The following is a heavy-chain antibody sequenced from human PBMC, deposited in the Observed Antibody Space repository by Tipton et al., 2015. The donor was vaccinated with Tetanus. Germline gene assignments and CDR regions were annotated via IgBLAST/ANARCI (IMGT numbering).Heavy chain of an antibody. J-gene: IGHJ1*01. CDR1: GGSLSSGTFY. D-gene: IGHD2-8*02. V-gene: IGHV4-61*01. Sequence: TLSLTCSLSGGSLSSGTFYWSWIRQPPGKGLEWVGYVYYTGDTNYNPSLKSRVTISMDRSENQISLKMTSVTAADTAVYYCAGVTAQRTELYFEHWGQGTQVTVSS. CDR2: VYYTGDT. CDR3: AGVTAQRTELYFEH.